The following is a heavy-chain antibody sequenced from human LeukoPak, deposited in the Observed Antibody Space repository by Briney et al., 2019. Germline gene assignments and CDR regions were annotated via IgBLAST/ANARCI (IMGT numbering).Heavy chain of an antibody. J-gene: IGHJ4*02. Sequence: GGSLRLSCAASGFXFTNAWISWVRQTPGKGLEWVGRIRTKSDGETTDYAAPVKGRISISGDDSKNMVYLQMSSLKTEDTAVYYCTTVWNWGQGTLVTVSS. CDR3: TTVWN. V-gene: IGHV3-15*01. CDR1: GFXFTNAW. D-gene: IGHD1-1*01. CDR2: IRTKSDGETT.